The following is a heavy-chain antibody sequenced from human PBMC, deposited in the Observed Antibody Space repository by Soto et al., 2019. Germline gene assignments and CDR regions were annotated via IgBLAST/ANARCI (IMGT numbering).Heavy chain of an antibody. Sequence: QVQLQQWGAGLLKPSETLSLTCAVYGGSFSGYYWSWIRQPPGKGLEWIGEINHSGSTNYNPSLKSRVTVSVDTSKDQFSLKLSSVTAADTALYYCARARGGYSYGYRYYYYGMDVWGQGTTVTASS. V-gene: IGHV4-34*01. CDR2: INHSGST. CDR3: ARARGGYSYGYRYYYYGMDV. J-gene: IGHJ6*02. CDR1: GGSFSGYY. D-gene: IGHD5-18*01.